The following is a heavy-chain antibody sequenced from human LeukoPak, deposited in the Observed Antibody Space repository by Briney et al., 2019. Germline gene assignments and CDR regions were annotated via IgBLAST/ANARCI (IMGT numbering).Heavy chain of an antibody. J-gene: IGHJ6*03. CDR2: INHSGST. CDR3: ARGRPEGSGWYRPYYYVDV. D-gene: IGHD6-19*01. CDR1: GGSFSGYY. Sequence: SETLSLTCAVYGGSFSGYYWSWIRQPPGKGLEWIGEINHSGSTNYNPSLKSRVTISVDTSKNQFSLRLSSVTAADTAVYYCARGRPEGSGWYRPYYYVDVWGKGTTVTVSS. V-gene: IGHV4-34*01.